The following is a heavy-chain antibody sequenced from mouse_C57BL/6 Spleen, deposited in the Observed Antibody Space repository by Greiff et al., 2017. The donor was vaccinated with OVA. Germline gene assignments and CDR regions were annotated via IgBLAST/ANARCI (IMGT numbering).Heavy chain of an antibody. Sequence: VKLQQSGAELVKPGASVKLSCKASGYTFTSYWMHWVKQRPGQGLEWIGMIHPNSGSTNYNEKFKSKATLTVDKSSSTAYMQLSSLTSEDSAVYYCARSGSGFDYWGQGTTLTVSS. CDR3: ARSGSGFDY. D-gene: IGHD1-1*01. J-gene: IGHJ2*01. CDR2: IHPNSGST. CDR1: GYTFTSYW. V-gene: IGHV1-64*01.